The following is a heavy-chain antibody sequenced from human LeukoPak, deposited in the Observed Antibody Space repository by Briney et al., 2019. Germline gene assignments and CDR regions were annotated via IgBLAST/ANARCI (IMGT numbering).Heavy chain of an antibody. CDR2: IYPGDSET. CDR1: GYTYPTYY. V-gene: IGHV5-51*01. J-gene: IGHJ4*02. Sequence: GESLKISCKGSGYTYPTYYIAWVRQMPGKGLEWMGIIYPGDSETRYSPSFQGQVTISADKSISTAYLQWSSLKASDTAIYYCARGWNYFDYWGRGALVTVSS. D-gene: IGHD6-19*01. CDR3: ARGWNYFDY.